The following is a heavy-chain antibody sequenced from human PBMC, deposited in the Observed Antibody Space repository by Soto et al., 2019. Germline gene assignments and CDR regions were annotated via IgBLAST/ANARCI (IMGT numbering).Heavy chain of an antibody. J-gene: IGHJ4*02. Sequence: EVQLLESGGGLVQPGGSRRLSCAASGFTFRDYGMSWVRQAPGKGLELVSGISGGATYYADSVKGRFVISRDDSKNTLYLEMDSLRVEDTAVYYCTKDSGWTSADWGQGTLVTVSS. D-gene: IGHD3-10*01. CDR1: GFTFRDYG. V-gene: IGHV3-23*01. CDR3: TKDSGWTSAD. CDR2: ISGGAT.